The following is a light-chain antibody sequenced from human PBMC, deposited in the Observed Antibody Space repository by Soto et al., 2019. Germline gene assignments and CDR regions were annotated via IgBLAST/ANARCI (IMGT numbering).Light chain of an antibody. CDR3: QSYDRSLSGVV. CDR1: SSNIGAGYD. Sequence: QSVLTQPPSVSGAHGQRVTISCTGSSSNIGAGYDVHWYQRFPGTAPKLLIYDNTNRPSGVPDRFSGSKSGTSASLAITGLQAEDEADYYCQSYDRSLSGVVFGGGTKLTVL. V-gene: IGLV1-40*01. J-gene: IGLJ2*01. CDR2: DNT.